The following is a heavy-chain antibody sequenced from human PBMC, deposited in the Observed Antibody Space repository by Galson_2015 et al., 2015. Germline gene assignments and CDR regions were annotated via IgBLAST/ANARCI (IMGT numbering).Heavy chain of an antibody. Sequence: SVKVSCKASGYTFTSYGISWVRQAPGQGLEWMGWISAYNGNTNYAQKLQGRVTMTTDISTSTAYMELRSLRSDDTAVYYCARDGDGRKYYYYYMDVWGKGTTVTVSS. CDR3: ARDGDGRKYYYYYMDV. CDR2: ISAYNGNT. D-gene: IGHD4-17*01. V-gene: IGHV1-18*01. CDR1: GYTFTSYG. J-gene: IGHJ6*03.